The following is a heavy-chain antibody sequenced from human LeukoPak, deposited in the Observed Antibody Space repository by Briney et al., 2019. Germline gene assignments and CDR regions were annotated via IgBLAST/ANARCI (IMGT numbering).Heavy chain of an antibody. CDR2: ISSSSSYI. CDR1: GFTFSSYS. CDR3: AKDPLHYYYMDV. V-gene: IGHV3-21*01. Sequence: GGSLRLSCAASGFTFSSYSMNWVRQAPGKGLEWVSSISSSSSYIYYADSVKGRFTISRDNAKNSLYLQMNSLRAEDTAVYYCAKDPLHYYYMDVWGKGTTVTVSS. J-gene: IGHJ6*03.